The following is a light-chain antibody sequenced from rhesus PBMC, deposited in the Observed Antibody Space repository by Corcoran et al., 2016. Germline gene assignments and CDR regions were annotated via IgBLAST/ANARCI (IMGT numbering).Light chain of an antibody. Sequence: QSGPTQPPSVSGSPGQSVTISCTGTSSAMTGYNYVSWYQQYPGQAPKLMIYGVGDRPSGVSDRFSCSESVNTASLTISGLQAEDEADYYCCSYTISNTFIFGAGTPLTVL. J-gene: IGLJ1*01. CDR1: SSAMTGYNY. CDR2: GVG. CDR3: CSYTISNTFI. V-gene: IGLV2S7*01.